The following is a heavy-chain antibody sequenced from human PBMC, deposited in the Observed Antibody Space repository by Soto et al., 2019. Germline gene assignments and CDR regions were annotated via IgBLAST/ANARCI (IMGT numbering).Heavy chain of an antibody. D-gene: IGHD2-2*01. Sequence: PGGSLRLSCAAAGFTFASYGMSWVRQAPGKGLEWVSAVSVSGGSVYYADSVRGRFTISRDNSKNTLYLQVNSLRAEDTAIYYCARASVVGADYSYGMDVWRQGNTVTVSS. V-gene: IGHV3-23*01. CDR3: ARASVVGADYSYGMDV. J-gene: IGHJ6*02. CDR1: GFTFASYG. CDR2: VSVSGGSV.